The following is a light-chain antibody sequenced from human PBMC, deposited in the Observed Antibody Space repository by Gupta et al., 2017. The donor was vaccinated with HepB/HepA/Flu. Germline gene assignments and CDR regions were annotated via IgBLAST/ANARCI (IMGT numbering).Light chain of an antibody. V-gene: IGKV4-1*01. CDR3: QQYHSTPLT. CDR1: QSVLYSSNNKNY. J-gene: IGKJ4*01. Sequence: DIVMTQSPASLAVSLGERATINCKSSQSVLYSSNNKNYLAWYQQKPGQPPNLLIYWASTRESGVPDRFSGSGSGTDFTLTISSLQAEDVAVYYCQQYHSTPLTFGGGTKVEIK. CDR2: WAS.